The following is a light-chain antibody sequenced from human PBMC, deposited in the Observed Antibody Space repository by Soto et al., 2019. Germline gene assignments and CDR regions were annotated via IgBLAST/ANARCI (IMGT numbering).Light chain of an antibody. CDR1: QRISTW. CDR2: KAS. V-gene: IGKV1-5*03. J-gene: IGKJ1*01. CDR3: QQYDSHSRT. Sequence: DIQMTQSPSTLSASVGDRVTITCRSSQRISTWLAWYQQKPGKAPKLLIYKASSLESGVPSRFSGRGSGTEFTLTIISLQPDDFATYYCQQYDSHSRTSGQGTKVEIK.